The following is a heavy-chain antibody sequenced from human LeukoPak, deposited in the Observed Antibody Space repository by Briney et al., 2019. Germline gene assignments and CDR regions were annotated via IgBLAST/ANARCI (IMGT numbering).Heavy chain of an antibody. CDR3: ARTGGSGTYYDGSFDY. CDR2: IYTSGST. CDR1: GGSITSCY. Sequence: SETLSLTCTVSGGSITSCYWSWVRQPAGKGLEWIGRIYTSGSTNYNPSLKSRVTMSVDTSKNQFSLKMSSATATDTAVYYCARTGGSGTYYDGSFDYWGKGTLVTVSS. J-gene: IGHJ4*02. V-gene: IGHV4-4*07. D-gene: IGHD1-26*01.